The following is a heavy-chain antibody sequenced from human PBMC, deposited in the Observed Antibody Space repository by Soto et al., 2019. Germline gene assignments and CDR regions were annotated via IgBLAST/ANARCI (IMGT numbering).Heavy chain of an antibody. CDR2: INHSGST. V-gene: IGHV4-34*01. J-gene: IGHJ5*02. Sequence: SETLSLTCAVYGGSFSGYYLSWIRQPPGKGLEWIGEINHSGSTNYNPSLKSRVTISVDTSKNQFSLKLSSVTAADTAVYYCARRYYLKSITIFGVVTDWWFDPWGQGTLVTVSS. CDR3: ARRYYLKSITIFGVVTDWWFDP. D-gene: IGHD3-3*01. CDR1: GGSFSGYY.